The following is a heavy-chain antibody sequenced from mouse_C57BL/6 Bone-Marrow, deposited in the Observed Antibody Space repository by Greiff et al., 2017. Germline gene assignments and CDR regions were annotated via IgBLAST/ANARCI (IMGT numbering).Heavy chain of an antibody. CDR1: GFTFSDYG. CDR2: ISSGSSTI. J-gene: IGHJ4*01. V-gene: IGHV5-17*01. D-gene: IGHD1-1*01. CDR3: ARPGYGSSYRAMDY. Sequence: EVQRVESGGGLVKPGGSLKLSCAASGFTFSDYGMHWVRQAPEKGLEWVAYISSGSSTISYADPVKGRFTISRDHAKNTLVLQRTSLRSEETAMYYGARPGYGSSYRAMDYGGQGTSVTVSS.